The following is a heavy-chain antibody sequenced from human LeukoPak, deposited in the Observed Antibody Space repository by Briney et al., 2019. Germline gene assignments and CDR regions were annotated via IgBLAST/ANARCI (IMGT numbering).Heavy chain of an antibody. D-gene: IGHD4-11*01. CDR3: ARTSAYYYYYMDV. CDR1: GGSISSSNYY. J-gene: IGHJ6*03. CDR2: IYSSGTT. V-gene: IGHV4-39*01. Sequence: PSETLSLTCTVSGGSISSSNYYWGWIRQPPGKGLEWIGSIYSSGTTTYNPSLKSRVTTSVDTSKNQLSLKLNSVTAADTAVYYCARTSAYYYYYMDVWGKGTTVTVSS.